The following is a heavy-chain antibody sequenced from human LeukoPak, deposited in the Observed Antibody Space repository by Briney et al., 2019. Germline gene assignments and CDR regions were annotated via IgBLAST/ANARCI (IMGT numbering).Heavy chain of an antibody. J-gene: IGHJ4*02. CDR1: GGSFSGYY. D-gene: IGHD2-2*01. CDR3: ARERPRYCSSTSCHPIGFDY. Sequence: PSETLSLTCAVYGGSFSGYYWSWIRQPPGKGLEWIGEINHSGSTNYNPSLKSRVTISVDTSNNQFSLKLRSVTAADTAVYYCARERPRYCSSTSCHPIGFDYWGQGTLATVSS. V-gene: IGHV4-34*01. CDR2: INHSGST.